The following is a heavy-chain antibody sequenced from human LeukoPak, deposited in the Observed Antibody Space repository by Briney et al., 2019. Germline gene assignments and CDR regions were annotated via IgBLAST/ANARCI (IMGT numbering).Heavy chain of an antibody. J-gene: IGHJ4*02. D-gene: IGHD4-23*01. V-gene: IGHV3-74*01. CDR3: TRDSYGGNQWRGTGDY. CDR2: INSDGSST. Sequence: PGRSLRLSCAASGFTFSSYWMHWVRQAPGKGLVWVSRINSDGSSTSYADSVKGRFTISRDNAKNTLYLQMNSLRAEDTAVYYCTRDSYGGNQWRGTGDYWGQGTLVTVSS. CDR1: GFTFSSYW.